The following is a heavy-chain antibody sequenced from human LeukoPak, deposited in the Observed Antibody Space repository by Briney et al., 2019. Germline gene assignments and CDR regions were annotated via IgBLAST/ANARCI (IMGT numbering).Heavy chain of an antibody. CDR2: LYTSGSA. CDR1: GLSVSSSY. D-gene: IGHD3-9*01. CDR3: ARGQSRYFDWYLGFFDY. V-gene: IGHV3-53*01. Sequence: GGSLRLSCAASGLSVSSSYMSWVRQAPGKGLAWVSILYTSGSAYYADSVKGRFTISRDNAKNSLYLQMNSLRADDTAVYYCARGQSRYFDWYLGFFDYWGQGTLVTVSS. J-gene: IGHJ4*02.